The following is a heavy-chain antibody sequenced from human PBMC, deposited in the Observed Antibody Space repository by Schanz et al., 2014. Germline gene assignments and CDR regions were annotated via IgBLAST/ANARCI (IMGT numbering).Heavy chain of an antibody. J-gene: IGHJ5*02. V-gene: IGHV3-74*01. Sequence: EVQLVQSGGGLVQPGGSLRLSCAASGFTFSSHWMHWVRQDPGKGLVWVARINSVGSNTDYADSVTGRFTISRDNAKNTLYLQMNTLRAEDMAVYYCARGRVLESWGQGTLVTVSS. CDR1: GFTFSSHW. CDR3: ARGRVLES. D-gene: IGHD1-1*01. CDR2: INSVGSNT.